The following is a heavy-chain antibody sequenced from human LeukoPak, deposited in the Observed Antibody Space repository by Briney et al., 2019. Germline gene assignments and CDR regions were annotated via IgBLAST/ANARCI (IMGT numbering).Heavy chain of an antibody. J-gene: IGHJ4*02. CDR1: RFTFSSYG. CDR3: ARGLFFWSGYGNFDY. V-gene: IGHV3-33*01. CDR2: IWYDGSNK. Sequence: GRSLRLSCAASRFTFSSYGMHWVRQAPGKGLEWVAVIWYDGSNKYYADSVKGRFTISRDNSKNTLYLQMNSLRAEDTAVYYCARGLFFWSGYGNFDYWGQGTLVTVSS. D-gene: IGHD3-3*01.